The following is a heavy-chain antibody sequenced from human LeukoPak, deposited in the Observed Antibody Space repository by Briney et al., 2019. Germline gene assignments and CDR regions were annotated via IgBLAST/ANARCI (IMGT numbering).Heavy chain of an antibody. CDR1: GGTFSSYA. Sequence: SVNVSCKASGGTFSSYAISWVRQAPGQGLEWMGGIIPIFGTANYAQKFQGRVTITADKSTSTAYMELSSLRSEDTAVYYCASDSGYAHSQGYWGQGTLVTVSS. D-gene: IGHD5-12*01. V-gene: IGHV1-69*06. J-gene: IGHJ4*02. CDR3: ASDSGYAHSQGY. CDR2: IIPIFGTA.